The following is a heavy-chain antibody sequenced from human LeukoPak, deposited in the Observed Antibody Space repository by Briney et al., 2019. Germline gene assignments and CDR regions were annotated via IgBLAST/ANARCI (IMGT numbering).Heavy chain of an antibody. Sequence: PGGSLRLSCAASGFTFSSYSMNWVRQAPGKGLEWLSYISSSSSTIYYADSVKGRFTISRDNAKNSLYLQMNSLRAEDTAVYYCARSPFVSGYYTTNFDYWGQGTLVTVSS. V-gene: IGHV3-48*01. CDR3: ARSPFVSGYYTTNFDY. CDR2: ISSSSSTI. J-gene: IGHJ4*02. D-gene: IGHD3-3*01. CDR1: GFTFSSYS.